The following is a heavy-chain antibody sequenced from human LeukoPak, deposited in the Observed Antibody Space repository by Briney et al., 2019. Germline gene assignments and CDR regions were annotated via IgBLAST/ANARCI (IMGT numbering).Heavy chain of an antibody. V-gene: IGHV3-23*01. D-gene: IGHD2-15*01. Sequence: GGSLRLSCAVSGFTFSNYAMSWVRQAPGKGLEWVSGISSSGTNTYYADSVKGRFTISRDNSKNTLYLQMNSLRAEDTAIYYCAKHSRAVVVAAKDYWGQGSLVTVSS. CDR1: GFTFSNYA. J-gene: IGHJ4*02. CDR3: AKHSRAVVVAAKDY. CDR2: ISSSGTNT.